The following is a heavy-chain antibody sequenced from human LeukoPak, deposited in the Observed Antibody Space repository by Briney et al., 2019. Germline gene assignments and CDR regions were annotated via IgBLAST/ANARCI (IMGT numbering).Heavy chain of an antibody. J-gene: IGHJ3*02. Sequence: SVKVSCKASGGTFSSYAISWVRQAPGQGLEWMGGIIPIFGTANYAQKFQGRVTITADESTSTAYMELSSLRSEDTAVYYCARDRDIVVVPAADRHDAFDIWGQGTMVTVSS. CDR3: ARDRDIVVVPAADRHDAFDI. D-gene: IGHD2-2*01. V-gene: IGHV1-69*13. CDR1: GGTFSSYA. CDR2: IIPIFGTA.